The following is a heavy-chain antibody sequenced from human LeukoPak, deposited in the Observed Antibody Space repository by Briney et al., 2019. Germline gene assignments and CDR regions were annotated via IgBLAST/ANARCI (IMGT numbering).Heavy chain of an antibody. V-gene: IGHV3-7*01. CDR2: IKQDGSEK. CDR3: ARVAVTGTTNEYYMDV. CDR1: GFTFSSYW. Sequence: GGSLRLSCAASGFTFSSYWMSWVRQAPGKGLEWVANIKQDGSEKYYVDSVKGRFTISRDNAKNSLYLQMNSLRAEDTAVYYCARVAVTGTTNEYYMDVWGKGTTVTISS. D-gene: IGHD1-20*01. J-gene: IGHJ6*03.